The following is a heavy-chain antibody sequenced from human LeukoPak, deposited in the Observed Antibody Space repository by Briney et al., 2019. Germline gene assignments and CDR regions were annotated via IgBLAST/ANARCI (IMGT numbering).Heavy chain of an antibody. J-gene: IGHJ4*02. Sequence: GGSLRLSCAASGFTFSSYWMSWVRQAPGKGLEWVANIKQDGSEKYYVDSVKGRFTISRDNAKNSLYLQINSLRAEDTAVYYCAKDVAVAPYYFDYWGQGTLVTVSS. V-gene: IGHV3-7*01. CDR3: AKDVAVAPYYFDY. CDR1: GFTFSSYW. D-gene: IGHD6-19*01. CDR2: IKQDGSEK.